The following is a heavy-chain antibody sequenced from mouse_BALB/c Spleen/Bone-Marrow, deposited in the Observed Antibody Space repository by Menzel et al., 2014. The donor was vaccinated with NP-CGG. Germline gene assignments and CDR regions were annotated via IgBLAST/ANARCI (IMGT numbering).Heavy chain of an antibody. D-gene: IGHD1-1*01. CDR3: ARDMGRCDGYWYFDV. V-gene: IGHV7-3*02. CDR1: GFTFTDYY. CDR2: IRNKANGYTT. J-gene: IGHJ1*01. Sequence: EVKLMESGGGLVQPGGSLRLSCTTSGFTFTDYYMSWVRQPPGKALEWLGFIRNKANGYTTDYSASVKGRFTISRDNSQSILYLQMNTLRAEDSATYYCARDMGRCDGYWYFDVWGAGTTVTVSS.